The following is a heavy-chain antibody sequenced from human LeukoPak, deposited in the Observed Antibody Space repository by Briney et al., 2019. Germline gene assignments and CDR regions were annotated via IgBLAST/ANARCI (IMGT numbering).Heavy chain of an antibody. CDR2: IYYSGST. V-gene: IGHV4-59*01. CDR3: ARDRIAAAGRDAFDI. D-gene: IGHD6-13*01. Sequence: SSETLSLTCTVSGGSISSYYWSWIRQPPGKGLEWIGYIYYSGSTNYNPSLKSRVTISVDTSKNQFSLKLSSVTAADTAVYYCARDRIAAAGRDAFDIWGQGTMVTVSS. CDR1: GGSISSYY. J-gene: IGHJ3*02.